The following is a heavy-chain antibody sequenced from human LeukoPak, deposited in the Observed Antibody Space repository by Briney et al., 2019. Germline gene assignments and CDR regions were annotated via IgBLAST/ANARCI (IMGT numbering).Heavy chain of an antibody. CDR1: GGSISSGGYS. CDR3: ARLARGRDY. J-gene: IGHJ4*02. CDR2: IYHSGST. Sequence: SETLSLTCAVSGGSISSGGYSWSWIRQPPGKGLEWIGYIYHSGSTYYNPSLKSRVTISVDRSKNQFSLKLSSVTAADTAVYYCARLARGRDYWGQGTLVTVSS. V-gene: IGHV4-30-2*01.